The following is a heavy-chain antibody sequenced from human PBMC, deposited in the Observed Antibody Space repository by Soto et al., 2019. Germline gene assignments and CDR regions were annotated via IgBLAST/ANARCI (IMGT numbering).Heavy chain of an antibody. CDR3: ARPDSSSWAAPFDH. Sequence: XXTLSLPFTVSGASITTDNLYWGFIRQPPGKGLEWIGSSSFTGNTYFNPSLRTRVTIFVDTSKNQFSLKLGSVTDADTAVYYCARPDSSSWAAPFDHWGQGTLVTVSS. V-gene: IGHV4-39*01. CDR2: SSFTGNT. CDR1: GASITTDNLY. D-gene: IGHD6-13*01. J-gene: IGHJ4*02.